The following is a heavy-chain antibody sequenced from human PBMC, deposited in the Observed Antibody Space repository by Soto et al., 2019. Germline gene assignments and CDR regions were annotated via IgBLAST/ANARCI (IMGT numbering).Heavy chain of an antibody. CDR3: AKSSVWYTYFDS. V-gene: IGHV3-23*01. CDR1: EFSFDDYA. D-gene: IGHD2-2*02. CDR2: ITYTGVST. J-gene: IGHJ4*02. Sequence: EAQLLESGGDLVQPGGSLRLSCAASEFSFDDYAMSWVRQAPGKGLEWVSSITYTGVSTYYADSVKSRFTISRDNSRYTLFLQMNSLRAEDTAIYYCAKSSVWYTYFDSWGQGTLVTVSS.